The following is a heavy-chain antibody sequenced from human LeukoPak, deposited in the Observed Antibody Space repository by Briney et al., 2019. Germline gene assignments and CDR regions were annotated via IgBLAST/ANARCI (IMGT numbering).Heavy chain of an antibody. CDR1: GGSFTFTSHA. Sequence: ASVKVSCKASGGSFTFTSHAISWVRQAPGQGLEWMGWISAYNGNTNYAQKLQGRVTMTTDTSTSTAYMELRSLRSDDTAVYYCARGGGKPMLHHGGWFDPWGQGTLVTVSS. CDR3: ARGGGKPMLHHGGWFDP. V-gene: IGHV1-18*01. J-gene: IGHJ5*02. D-gene: IGHD4-23*01. CDR2: ISAYNGNT.